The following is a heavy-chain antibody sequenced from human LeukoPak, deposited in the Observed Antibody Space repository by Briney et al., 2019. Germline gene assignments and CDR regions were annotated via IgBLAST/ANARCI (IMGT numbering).Heavy chain of an antibody. V-gene: IGHV3-30*02. D-gene: IGHD6-13*01. CDR1: AFSFSSYG. CDR3: AKELVSSSGYGDDFDI. J-gene: IGHJ3*02. CDR2: IRYVGSNS. Sequence: PGGSLRLSCAASAFSFSSYGMHWVRLAPGKGLGWVAFIRYVGSNSYYADSVKGPFTISRDNSKNTLYLQMNSLRTEDTAVYYCAKELVSSSGYGDDFDIWGQGTMVTVSS.